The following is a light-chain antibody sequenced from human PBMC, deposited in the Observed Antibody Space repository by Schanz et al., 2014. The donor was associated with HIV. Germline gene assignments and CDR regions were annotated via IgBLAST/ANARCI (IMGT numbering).Light chain of an antibody. V-gene: IGLV2-14*02. Sequence: QSVLTQPASVSGSPGQSITISCTGTSSDVGSYNLVSWYQQYPGKAPKLMIYEISKWPSGVSNRFSGSKSGNTASLTISGLQAEDEADYYCSSYTSSSTRVFGTGTKVTVL. CDR1: SSDVGSYNL. CDR2: EIS. CDR3: SSYTSSSTRV. J-gene: IGLJ1*01.